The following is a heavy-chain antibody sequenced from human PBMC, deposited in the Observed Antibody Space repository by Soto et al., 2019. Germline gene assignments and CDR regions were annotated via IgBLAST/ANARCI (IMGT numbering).Heavy chain of an antibody. J-gene: IGHJ6*03. D-gene: IGHD7-27*01. CDR1: GYRFTSYL. CDR2: IYAGDSDT. CDR3: ARLKVELGVYESITGDPYYYYYMDG. Sequence: PGESLKISCKGSGYRFTSYLIGSVRQMHGKGLEWMGIIYAGDSDTRYSPFFQGQVTISADKSISTAYLQWSSLESSDTAMYYCARLKVELGVYESITGDPYYYYYMDGWGKGTTVTVAS. V-gene: IGHV5-51*01.